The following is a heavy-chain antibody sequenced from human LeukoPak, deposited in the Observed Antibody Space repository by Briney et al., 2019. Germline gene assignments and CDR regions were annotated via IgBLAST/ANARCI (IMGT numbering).Heavy chain of an antibody. CDR2: IHYSGST. V-gene: IGHV4-59*11. Sequence: SETLSLTCTVSGGSINNHFWNWIRQPPGKGLEWIGNIHYSGSTNYNPSLKSRVTISVDTSKNQFSLKLSSVTAAGTAEYYCARASGSYSRGAFDIWGQGTMVTVSS. CDR3: ARASGSYSRGAFDI. J-gene: IGHJ3*02. CDR1: GGSINNHF. D-gene: IGHD1-26*01.